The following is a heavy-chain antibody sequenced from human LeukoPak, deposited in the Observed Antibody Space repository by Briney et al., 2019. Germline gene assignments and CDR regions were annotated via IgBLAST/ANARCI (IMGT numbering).Heavy chain of an antibody. CDR3: TCSRGCYTSVDY. V-gene: IGHV3-23*01. J-gene: IGHJ4*02. CDR2: ISGSGGST. Sequence: GASLRLSCAASGFTFSSYAMSWVRQAPGKGLEWVSAISGSGGSTYYADSVKGRFTISRDNSKNTLYLQMNSLRAEDTAGYYCTCSRGCYTSVDYWGQGTLVTVSS. CDR1: GFTFSSYA. D-gene: IGHD6-19*01.